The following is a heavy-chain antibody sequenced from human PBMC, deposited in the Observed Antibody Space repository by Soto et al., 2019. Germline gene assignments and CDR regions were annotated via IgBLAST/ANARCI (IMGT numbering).Heavy chain of an antibody. D-gene: IGHD5-12*01. Sequence: GGSLRLSCAASGFTFGVYAMSWVRQAPGKGLEWVAAFSWTGGYSYYADSVKGRFTISRDNAKNTLFLQMNSLRAADTALYYCVKDIQVATSGVADYDVLDVWGQGTTVTVSS. CDR1: GFTFGVYA. J-gene: IGHJ6*02. V-gene: IGHV3-23*01. CDR3: VKDIQVATSGVADYDVLDV. CDR2: FSWTGGYS.